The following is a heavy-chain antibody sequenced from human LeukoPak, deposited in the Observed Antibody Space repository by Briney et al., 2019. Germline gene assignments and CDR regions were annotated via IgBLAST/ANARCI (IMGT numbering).Heavy chain of an antibody. CDR3: ARDRDLFDY. CDR1: GGSISSYY. V-gene: IGHV4-59*01. J-gene: IGHJ4*02. D-gene: IGHD3-10*01. Sequence: SETLSLTCTVSGGSISSYYWSWIRQPPGKGLEWIGYIYYSGGTNYNPSLKSRVTISVDTSKNQFSLNLSSVTAADTAVYYCARDRDLFDYWGQGTLVTVSS. CDR2: IYYSGGT.